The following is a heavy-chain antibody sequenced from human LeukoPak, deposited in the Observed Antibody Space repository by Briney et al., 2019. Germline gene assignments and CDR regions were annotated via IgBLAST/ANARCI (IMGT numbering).Heavy chain of an antibody. J-gene: IGHJ4*02. V-gene: IGHV3-21*01. CDR2: ISSSSSYI. Sequence: KPGGSLRLSCAASGFTFSSYSMNWVRQAPGKGLEWVSSISSSSSYIYYADSVKGRFTISRDNAKNSLYLQMNSLRAEDTAVYYCARDEGDIWSGYYFDYWGQGTLVTVSS. CDR3: ARDEGDIWSGYYFDY. CDR1: GFTFSSYS. D-gene: IGHD3-3*01.